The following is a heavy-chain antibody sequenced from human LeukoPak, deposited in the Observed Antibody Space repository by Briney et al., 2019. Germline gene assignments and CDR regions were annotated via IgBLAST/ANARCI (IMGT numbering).Heavy chain of an antibody. CDR1: GFTFSSYA. Sequence: PGGSPRLSCAASGFTFSSYAMSWVRQAPGKGLERVSAISGSGGSTYYADSVKGRFTISRDNSKNTLYLQMNSLRAEDTAVYYCAKGAVAGIRPLYYFDYWGQGTLVTVSS. CDR3: AKGAVAGIRPLYYFDY. V-gene: IGHV3-23*01. J-gene: IGHJ4*02. D-gene: IGHD6-19*01. CDR2: ISGSGGST.